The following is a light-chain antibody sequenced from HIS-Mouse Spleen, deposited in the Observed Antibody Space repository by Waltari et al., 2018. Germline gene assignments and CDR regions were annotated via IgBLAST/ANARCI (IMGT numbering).Light chain of an antibody. Sequence: DIQLTQSPSFLSASVGDRVTITCRASQSISSWLAWYQQKPGKAPKLLIYKASSLESGVPSRFSGSGSGTEFTLTISSLQPDDFATYYCQQYNSYCTFGQGTKVEIK. CDR1: QSISSW. CDR3: QQYNSYCT. V-gene: IGKV1-5*03. J-gene: IGKJ1*01. CDR2: KAS.